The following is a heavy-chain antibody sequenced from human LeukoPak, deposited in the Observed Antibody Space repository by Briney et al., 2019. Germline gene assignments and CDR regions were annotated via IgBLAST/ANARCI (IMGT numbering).Heavy chain of an antibody. V-gene: IGHV1-2*02. Sequence: ASVKVSCKTSGYTFSDYYIHWIRQAPGQGLEWVGWINPNSGDTDYAQKFQGRVTMTEDTSTDTAYMELSSLRSEDTAVYYCATVGGSSSWYDFDYWGQGTQVTVSS. CDR1: GYTFSDYY. CDR3: ATVGGSSSWYDFDY. CDR2: INPNSGDT. D-gene: IGHD6-13*01. J-gene: IGHJ4*02.